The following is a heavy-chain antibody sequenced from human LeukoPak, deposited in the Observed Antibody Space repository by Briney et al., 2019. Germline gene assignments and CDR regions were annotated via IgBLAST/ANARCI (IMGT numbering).Heavy chain of an antibody. CDR3: ARDLHTYYDFWSGYARYGMDV. CDR2: IIPLFGTA. J-gene: IGHJ6*02. D-gene: IGHD3-3*01. Sequence: GSSVKVSCKASGGTFSSYAISWVRQAPGQGLEWMGGIIPLFGTANYAQKFQGRVTITADESTSTAYMELSSLRSEDTAVYYCARDLHTYYDFWSGYARYGMDVWGQGTTVTVSS. CDR1: GGTFSSYA. V-gene: IGHV1-69*01.